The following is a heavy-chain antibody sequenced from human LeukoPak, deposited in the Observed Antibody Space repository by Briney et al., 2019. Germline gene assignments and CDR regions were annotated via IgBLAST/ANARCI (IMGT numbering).Heavy chain of an antibody. V-gene: IGHV3-7*04. CDR3: ARDRLYCDY. CDR2: IKGDGSRK. CDR1: GFTFSSYS. J-gene: IGHJ4*02. Sequence: GGSLRLSCAASGFTFSSYSMSWVRQAPGKGLEWVANIKGDGSRKYYVDSVKGRFTISRDNAKNTLYLQMNSLRAEDTAVYYCARDRLYCDYRGQGTLVTVSS.